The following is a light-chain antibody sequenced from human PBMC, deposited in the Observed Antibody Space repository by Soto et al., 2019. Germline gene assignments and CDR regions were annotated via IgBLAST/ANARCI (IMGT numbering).Light chain of an antibody. CDR2: AAS. J-gene: IGKJ1*01. CDR3: QKYNSAPWT. CDR1: LGISNF. Sequence: DIQMTQSPFSLSASVGDRVTITCRASLGISNFLAWYQQKPGKVPKLLIYAASTLQSGVPSRFSGSGSGTDFALTITSLQPEDVATYYCQKYNSAPWTFGQGTKVEIK. V-gene: IGKV1-27*01.